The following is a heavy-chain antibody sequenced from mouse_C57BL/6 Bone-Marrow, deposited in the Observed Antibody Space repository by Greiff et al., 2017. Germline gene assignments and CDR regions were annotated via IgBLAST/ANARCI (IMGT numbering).Heavy chain of an antibody. CDR2: IDPEDGET. D-gene: IGHD1-1*01. J-gene: IGHJ2*01. CDR1: GFNIKDYY. Sequence: VQLQQSGAELVKPGASVKLSCTASGFNIKDYYMHWVKQRTEQGLEWIGRIDPEDGETKYAPKFPGKATITADTSSNTAYLQLSSLTSEDTAVYYCARITTVVANYFDYWGQGTTLTVSS. CDR3: ARITTVVANYFDY. V-gene: IGHV14-2*01.